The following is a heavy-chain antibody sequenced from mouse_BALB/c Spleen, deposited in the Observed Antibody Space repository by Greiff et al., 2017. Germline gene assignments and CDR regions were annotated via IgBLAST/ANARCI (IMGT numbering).Heavy chain of an antibody. CDR3: ARRYDDDYYAMDY. CDR1: GFTFSSYA. Sequence: EVKLVESGGGLVKPGGSLKLSCAASGFTFSSYAMSWVRQTPEKRLEWVATISSGGSYTYYPDSVKGRFTISRDNAKNTLYLQMSSLRSEDTAMYYCARRYDDDYYAMDYWGQGTSVTVSS. J-gene: IGHJ4*01. V-gene: IGHV5-9-3*01. D-gene: IGHD2-14*01. CDR2: ISSGGSYT.